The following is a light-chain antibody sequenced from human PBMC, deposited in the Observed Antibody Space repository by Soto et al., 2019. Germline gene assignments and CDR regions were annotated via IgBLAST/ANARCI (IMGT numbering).Light chain of an antibody. J-gene: IGKJ1*01. V-gene: IGKV3-20*01. CDR3: QQYGSSPPWT. CDR1: QSVSSSS. Sequence: ENVLTQTPGTLSLSPGERATLSCRASQSVSSSSLAWYQQKPGQAPRLLMYDASTRATGIPLRFSGSGSGTYFTLTISRLEPEDFAVYYCQQYGSSPPWTFGQGTKVEIK. CDR2: DAS.